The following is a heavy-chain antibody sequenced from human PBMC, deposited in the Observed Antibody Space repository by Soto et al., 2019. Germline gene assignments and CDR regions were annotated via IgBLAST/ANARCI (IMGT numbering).Heavy chain of an antibody. CDR3: AVVDSTGNWFDP. CDR1: GGSISSSDFY. D-gene: IGHD6-25*01. Sequence: QLQLQESGPGLVKPSETLSLTCTVSGGSISSSDFYWGWLRQTPGKGLEFIGSMYYSGSTYYNPSLKSRLTISVDTSKNQFTLKLISVTAADTAVYYCAVVDSTGNWFDPWGEEALVTVSS. CDR2: MYYSGST. V-gene: IGHV4-39*01. J-gene: IGHJ5*02.